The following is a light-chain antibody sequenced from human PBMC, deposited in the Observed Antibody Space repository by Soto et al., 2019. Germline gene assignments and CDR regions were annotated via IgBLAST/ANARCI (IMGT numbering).Light chain of an antibody. J-gene: IGLJ1*01. CDR2: KDN. V-gene: IGLV3-25*02. Sequence: YELTQPPSVSVSPGQTARITCSGDALPKQYAYWYQQKPGQAPVVVIYKDNGRPSGIPERFSGSSSGTTVTLTISGVQAEDEAYYYCQSSDSSGRYPYVFGTGTKV. CDR1: ALPKQY. CDR3: QSSDSSGRYPYV.